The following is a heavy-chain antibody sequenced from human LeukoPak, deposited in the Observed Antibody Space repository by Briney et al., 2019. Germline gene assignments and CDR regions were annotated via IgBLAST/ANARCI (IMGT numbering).Heavy chain of an antibody. J-gene: IGHJ6*03. D-gene: IGHD3-10*01. CDR3: AGVGSGSIYYYYYMDV. V-gene: IGHV4-39*07. Sequence: SGTLSLTCTVSGGSISSSIYYWGWLRQPTEKGLEGIGSIFYSRNTYYNPSLKSRVTISVEPSKNQFSLKMRHVTAADPGGFCCAGVGSGSIYYYYYMDVWGKGTTVTVSS. CDR2: IFYSRNT. CDR1: GGSISSSIYY.